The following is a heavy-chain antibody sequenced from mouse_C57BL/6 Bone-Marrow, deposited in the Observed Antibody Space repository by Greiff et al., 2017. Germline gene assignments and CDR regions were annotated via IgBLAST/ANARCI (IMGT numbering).Heavy chain of an antibody. CDR3: ARGDGNYPLAY. CDR1: GYTFTDYY. CDR2: INPNNGGT. Sequence: EVQLQQSGPELVKPWASVKISCKASGYTFTDYYMNWVKQSHGKSLEWIGDINPNNGGTSYNQKFKGKATLTVDKSSSTAYMELRSLTSEDSAVYYCARGDGNYPLAYWGQGTLVTVSA. V-gene: IGHV1-26*01. J-gene: IGHJ3*01. D-gene: IGHD2-1*01.